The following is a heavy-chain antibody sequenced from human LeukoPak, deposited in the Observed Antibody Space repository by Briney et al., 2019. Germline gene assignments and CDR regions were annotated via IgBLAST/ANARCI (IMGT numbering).Heavy chain of an antibody. V-gene: IGHV4-59*01. D-gene: IGHD5-18*01. CDR2: VYYSGST. CDR1: GGSISSYY. J-gene: IGHJ4*02. Sequence: SETLSLTCTVSGGSISSYYWSWIRQPPGKGLEWIGYVYYSGSTNYNPSLKSRVTISVDTSKNQFSLKLSSVTAADTAVYYCARARYSYEDYWGQGTLVTVSS. CDR3: ARARYSYEDY.